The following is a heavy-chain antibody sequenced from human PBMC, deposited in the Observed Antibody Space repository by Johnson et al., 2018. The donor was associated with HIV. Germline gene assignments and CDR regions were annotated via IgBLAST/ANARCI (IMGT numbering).Heavy chain of an antibody. CDR3: ASDVASVYGSGDHAFDI. J-gene: IGHJ3*02. Sequence: QVQLVESGGGLVQPGGSLRLSCAASGFTFSSYGMHWVRQAPGKGLEWVAFIRYDGSNKYYADSVKGRFTISRDNSRNTLYIQMGRLRVEDMAVYYCASDVASVYGSGDHAFDIWGQGTMVTVSS. CDR2: IRYDGSNK. D-gene: IGHD3-10*01. V-gene: IGHV3-30*02. CDR1: GFTFSSYG.